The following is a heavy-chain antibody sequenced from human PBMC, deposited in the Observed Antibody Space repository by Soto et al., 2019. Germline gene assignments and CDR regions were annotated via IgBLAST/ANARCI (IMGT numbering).Heavy chain of an antibody. CDR1: GGSISGYY. J-gene: IGHJ6*02. CDR2: IYSDGTT. V-gene: IGHV4-4*07. CDR3: SRVGCSNSKCYTRGMDX. D-gene: IGHD2-2*01. Sequence: SETLSLTCTVSGGSISGYYWSWVRQPAGKGLEWVLSIYSDGTTNYSPSLKSLVTMSLDTSKDQFSLHFNSVTAADTAVYYCSRVGCSNSKCYTRGMDXWGQGTTVTAS.